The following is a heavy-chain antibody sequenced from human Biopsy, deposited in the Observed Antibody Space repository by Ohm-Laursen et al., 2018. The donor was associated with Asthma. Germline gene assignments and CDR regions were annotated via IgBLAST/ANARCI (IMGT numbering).Heavy chain of an antibody. CDR3: ARGPEWSGLDI. V-gene: IGHV4-34*01. Sequence: TLSLTCSMYGLSSSAYYWTWIRQTPGKGLEWIGESDHRGNTNTNATLKSRVTISKAKFANEFSLKMKSVTAADTAIYYCARGPEWSGLDIWGQGTTVTVSS. J-gene: IGHJ6*02. CDR1: GLSSSAYY. D-gene: IGHD3-3*01. CDR2: SDHRGNT.